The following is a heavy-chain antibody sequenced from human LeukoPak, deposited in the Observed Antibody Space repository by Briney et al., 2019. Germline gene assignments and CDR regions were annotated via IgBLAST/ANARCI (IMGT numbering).Heavy chain of an antibody. CDR3: ARALAGYYYDSSGYYSPPGFDY. CDR1: GGSFSGYH. D-gene: IGHD3-22*01. J-gene: IGHJ4*02. Sequence: SETLSLTCGVYGGSFSGYHWSWIRQTPGEGLEWIGEIDPYGGSNYNPSLKSRVTISVDTTKNQFSLKLSSVTAADTAVYYCARALAGYYYDSSGYYSPPGFDYWGQGTLVTVSS. CDR2: IDPYGGS. V-gene: IGHV4-34*01.